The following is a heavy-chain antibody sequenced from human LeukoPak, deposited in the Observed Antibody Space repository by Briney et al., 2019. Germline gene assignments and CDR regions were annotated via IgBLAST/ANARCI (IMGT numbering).Heavy chain of an antibody. D-gene: IGHD2-21*02. Sequence: SETLSLTCTVYGGSFSGYCWSWIRQPPGKGPEWVGEINHSGSTNYNPSLKSRVTISVDTSKNQFSLKLTSVTAADTAVYYCTRGKPETAFDYWGQGTLVTVSS. V-gene: IGHV4-34*01. J-gene: IGHJ4*02. CDR3: TRGKPETAFDY. CDR2: INHSGST. CDR1: GGSFSGYC.